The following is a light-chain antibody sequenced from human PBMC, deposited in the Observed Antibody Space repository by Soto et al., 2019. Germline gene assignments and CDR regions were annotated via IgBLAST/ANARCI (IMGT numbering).Light chain of an antibody. CDR3: ISYTSSSTYV. J-gene: IGLJ1*01. CDR1: SSNIGANYD. Sequence: QSALTQPPSVSGAPGQRVTISCTGSSSNIGANYDVSWYQQHPGKAPKLMIYEVSNRPSGISNRFSGSKSGNTASLTISGLQAEDEAEYYCISYTSSSTYVFGTGTKVTVL. CDR2: EVS. V-gene: IGLV2-14*01.